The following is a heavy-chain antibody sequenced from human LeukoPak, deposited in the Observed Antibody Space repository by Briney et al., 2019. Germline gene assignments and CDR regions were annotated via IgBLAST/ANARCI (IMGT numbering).Heavy chain of an antibody. J-gene: IGHJ4*02. Sequence: SVKVSCKASGGTFSSYAISWVRQAPGQGLEWVGGIIPIFGTANYAQKFQGRVTITADESTSTAYMELSSLRSEDSAVYYCARGYGSGSRFYYFDYWGQGTLVTVSS. CDR1: GGTFSSYA. CDR2: IIPIFGTA. V-gene: IGHV1-69*13. D-gene: IGHD3-10*01. CDR3: ARGYGSGSRFYYFDY.